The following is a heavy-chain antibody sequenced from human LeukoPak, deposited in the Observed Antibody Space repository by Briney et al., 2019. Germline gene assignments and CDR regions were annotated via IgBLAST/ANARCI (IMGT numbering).Heavy chain of an antibody. Sequence: PGGSLRLSCAASGFSFTKYAMNWVRQAPGKGLEWVAVVIGSSGATDYADSVKGRFTISRDNSKNTLFLQMNSLRAEDTAIYYCAKGAYDFLEIAYFDYRGQGALVTVSS. J-gene: IGHJ4*02. CDR1: GFSFTKYA. D-gene: IGHD3-3*01. CDR3: AKGAYDFLEIAYFDY. CDR2: VIGSSGAT. V-gene: IGHV3-23*01.